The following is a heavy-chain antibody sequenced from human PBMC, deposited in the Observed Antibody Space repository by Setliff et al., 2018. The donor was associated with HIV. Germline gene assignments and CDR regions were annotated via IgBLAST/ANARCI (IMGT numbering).Heavy chain of an antibody. Sequence: SETLSLTCTVSGGSVSSPGYYWGWIRQPPGKGPEWIGSVYNSGITFKNPSLKSRVTISVDRSGNQFSLRLTSVTAADTAVYYCATCRHRPSNWFDPWGQGTVVTVSS. CDR1: GGSVSSPGYY. J-gene: IGHJ5*02. CDR2: VYNSGIT. CDR3: ATCRHRPSNWFDP. V-gene: IGHV4-39*07.